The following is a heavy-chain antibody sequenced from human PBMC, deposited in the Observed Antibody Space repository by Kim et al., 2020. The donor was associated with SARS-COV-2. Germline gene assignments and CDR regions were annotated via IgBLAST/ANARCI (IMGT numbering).Heavy chain of an antibody. CDR2: IYSGGST. Sequence: GGSLRLSCAASGFTVSSNYMSWVRQAPGKGLEWVSVIYSGGSTYYADSVKGRFTISRDNSKNTLYLQMNSLRAEDTAVYYCARDRVVGPRDYYYGMDVWGQGTTVTVSS. CDR3: ARDRVVGPRDYYYGMDV. D-gene: IGHD1-26*01. V-gene: IGHV3-53*01. J-gene: IGHJ6*02. CDR1: GFTVSSNY.